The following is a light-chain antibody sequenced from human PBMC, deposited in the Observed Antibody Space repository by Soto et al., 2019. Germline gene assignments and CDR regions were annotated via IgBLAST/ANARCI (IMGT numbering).Light chain of an antibody. Sequence: EIVLTPSPGTLSLSVGERVTLSCRARQSVSSSDLAWYQQNLGQAPRLLIYAASSRATGIPDRFSGSGSGTDFTLTISRLESEDFALYYCQQYGSSLWTF. V-gene: IGKV3-20*01. CDR3: QQYGSSLWT. CDR1: QSVSSSD. CDR2: AAS. J-gene: IGKJ1*01.